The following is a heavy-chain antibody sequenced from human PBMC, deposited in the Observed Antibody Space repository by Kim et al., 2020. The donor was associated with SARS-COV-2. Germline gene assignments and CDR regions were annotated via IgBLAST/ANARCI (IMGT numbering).Heavy chain of an antibody. CDR2: ISVTDAI. D-gene: IGHD7-27*01. V-gene: IGHV3-48*02. J-gene: IGHJ4*02. CDR1: GFTFTTYN. Sequence: GGSLRLSCAASGFTFTTYNMNWVRQAPGKGLEWISYISVTDAIYYADSLKGRFTISRDNAKNSLYLQMNSLRDEDTAVYYCARDWNWGIDVWGQGTLVTVSS. CDR3: ARDWNWGIDV.